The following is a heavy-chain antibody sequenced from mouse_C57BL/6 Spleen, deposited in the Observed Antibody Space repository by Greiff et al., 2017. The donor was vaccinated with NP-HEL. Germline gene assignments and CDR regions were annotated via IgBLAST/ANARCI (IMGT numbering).Heavy chain of an antibody. Sequence: QVQLKQSGAELVRPGASVTLSCKASGYTFTDYEMHWVKQTPVHGLEWIGAIDPETGGTAYNQKFKGKAILTADKSSSTAYMELRSLTSEDSAVYYCTRRGDYYGSLTFDYWGQGTTLTVSS. CDR2: IDPETGGT. CDR3: TRRGDYYGSLTFDY. CDR1: GYTFTDYE. V-gene: IGHV1-15*01. D-gene: IGHD1-1*01. J-gene: IGHJ2*01.